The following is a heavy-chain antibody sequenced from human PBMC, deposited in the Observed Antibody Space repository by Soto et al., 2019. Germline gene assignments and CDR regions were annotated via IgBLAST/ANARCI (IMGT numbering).Heavy chain of an antibody. CDR1: GDSISSGGYY. V-gene: IGHV4-31*03. D-gene: IGHD6-19*01. Sequence: QVQLQESGPGLVKPSQTLSLTCTVSGDSISSGGYYWSWIRQHPGMGLEWIGYIYYSGSTYYNPSLKSRVTISVDTSKTQFSLKLTSVTAADTAVYYCARNHRQAYGWFWFDPWGQGTLVTVSS. CDR2: IYYSGST. J-gene: IGHJ5*02. CDR3: ARNHRQAYGWFWFDP.